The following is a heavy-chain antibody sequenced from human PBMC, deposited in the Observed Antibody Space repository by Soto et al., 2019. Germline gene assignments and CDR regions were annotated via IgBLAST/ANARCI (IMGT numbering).Heavy chain of an antibody. D-gene: IGHD2-15*01. J-gene: IGHJ4*02. V-gene: IGHV3-30*18. CDR1: GFTFSSYG. Sequence: QVQLVESGGGVVQPGRSLRLSCAASGFTFSSYGMHWVRQAPGKGLEWVAVISYDGSNKYYADSVKGRFTISRDNSKNTLYLQMNSLRAEDTAGYYCAKDRRKVVVAAPFDYWGQGTLVTVSS. CDR3: AKDRRKVVVAAPFDY. CDR2: ISYDGSNK.